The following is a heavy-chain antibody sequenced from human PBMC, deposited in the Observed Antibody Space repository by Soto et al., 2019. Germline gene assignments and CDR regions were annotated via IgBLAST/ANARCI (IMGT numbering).Heavy chain of an antibody. CDR2: ISSSSSTI. Sequence: EVQVVESGGGLVQPGGSLRLSCPASGFTFSSNSMNWVRQAPGKGLEWISYISSSSSTIYADSVKGRFTISRDNAKNSLYLQMNSLRDEDTAVYYCARVIWSGHLTSDLWGQGTLVTVSS. V-gene: IGHV3-48*02. CDR3: ARVIWSGHLTSDL. J-gene: IGHJ5*02. CDR1: GFTFSSNS. D-gene: IGHD3-3*01.